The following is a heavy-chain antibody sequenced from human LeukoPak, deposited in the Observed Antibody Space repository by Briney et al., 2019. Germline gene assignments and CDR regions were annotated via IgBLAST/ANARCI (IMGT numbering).Heavy chain of an antibody. CDR2: IYYSGST. CDR1: GGSISSGDYY. CDR3: ARDSSGYQGFDY. J-gene: IGHJ4*02. D-gene: IGHD3-22*01. V-gene: IGHV4-30-4*01. Sequence: SETLSLTCTVSGGSISSGDYYRSWIRQPPGKGLEWIGYIYYSGSTYYNPSLKSRVTISVDTSKNQFSLKLSSVTAADTAVYYCARDSSGYQGFDYWGQGTLVTVSS.